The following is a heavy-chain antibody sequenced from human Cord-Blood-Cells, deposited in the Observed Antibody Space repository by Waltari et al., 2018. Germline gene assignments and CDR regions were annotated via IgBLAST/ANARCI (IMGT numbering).Heavy chain of an antibody. J-gene: IGHJ3*02. CDR1: GGSFSGYY. CDR3: ARNLGDAFDI. V-gene: IGHV4-34*01. Sequence: QVQLQQWGAGLLTPSETLSLTCAVYGGSFSGYYWSWIRQPPGKGLEWIGEINHSGSTNYNPSLKSRVTISVDTSKNQFSLKLSSVTAADTAVYYCARNLGDAFDIWGQGTMVTVSS. CDR2: INHSGST.